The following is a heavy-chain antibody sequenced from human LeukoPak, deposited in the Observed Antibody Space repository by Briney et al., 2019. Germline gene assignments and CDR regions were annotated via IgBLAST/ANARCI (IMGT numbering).Heavy chain of an antibody. D-gene: IGHD6-6*01. CDR1: GFTFSSYA. CDR3: AKVAVWSIAAPFHYFDY. V-gene: IGHV3-23*01. CDR2: ISGSGGST. Sequence: GGSLRLSCAASGFTFSSYAMSWVRQAPGKGLEWVSAISGSGGSTYYADSVKGRFTISRDNSKNTLYLQMNSLRAEDTAVYYCAKVAVWSIAAPFHYFDYWGQGTLVTVSS. J-gene: IGHJ4*02.